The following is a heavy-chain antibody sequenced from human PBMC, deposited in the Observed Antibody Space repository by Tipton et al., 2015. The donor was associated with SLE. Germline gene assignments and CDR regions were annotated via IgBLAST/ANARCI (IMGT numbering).Heavy chain of an antibody. V-gene: IGHV1-8*01. CDR1: GYTFTSYD. Sequence: QSGAEVKKPGASVKVSCKASGYTFTSYDINWVRQAPGQGLEWMGWMNPNSGNTDYAQKFQGRVTMTRSTSMNTAFMELNNLRSEDTAVYYWVRGLGYFDWSTRNYWGQGTLVNISS. J-gene: IGHJ4*02. CDR3: VRGLGYFDWSTRNY. D-gene: IGHD3-9*01. CDR2: MNPNSGNT.